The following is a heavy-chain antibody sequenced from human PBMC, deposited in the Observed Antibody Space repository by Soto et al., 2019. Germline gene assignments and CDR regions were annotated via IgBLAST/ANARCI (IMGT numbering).Heavy chain of an antibody. D-gene: IGHD3-22*01. J-gene: IGHJ4*02. Sequence: SVKVSCKASGGTFRSYAISWVRQAPGQGLEWMGGIIPIFGTANYAQKFQGRVTITADESTSTAYMELSSLRSEDTAVYYCARPHYYDSSGYPLYFDYWGQGTLVTVSS. CDR3: ARPHYYDSSGYPLYFDY. CDR1: GGTFRSYA. CDR2: IIPIFGTA. V-gene: IGHV1-69*13.